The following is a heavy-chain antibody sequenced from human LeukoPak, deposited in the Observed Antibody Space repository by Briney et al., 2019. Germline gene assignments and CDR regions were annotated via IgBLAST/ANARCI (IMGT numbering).Heavy chain of an antibody. D-gene: IGHD2-15*01. V-gene: IGHV3-33*01. CDR3: ARVSCSGGSCYPTGYYYYMDV. J-gene: IGHJ6*03. Sequence: GGSLRLSCAASGFTFSSYGMHWVRQAPGKGLEWVAVIWYDGSNKYYADSVKGRFTISRDNSKNTLYLQMNSLRAEDTAVYYCARVSCSGGSCYPTGYYYYMDVWGKGTTVTVSS. CDR1: GFTFSSYG. CDR2: IWYDGSNK.